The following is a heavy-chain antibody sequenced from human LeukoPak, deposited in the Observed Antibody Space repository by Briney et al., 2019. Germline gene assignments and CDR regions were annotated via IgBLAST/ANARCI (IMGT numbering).Heavy chain of an antibody. J-gene: IGHJ4*02. CDR2: IKSKTDGGAT. Sequence: GGSLRLSCAASGFTFSSYAMSWVRQAPGKGLEWVGRIKSKTDGGATHYAAPVKGRFTISRDDSKNTLYLQMNSLKTEDTAVYYCTTEAYYYDSGAIKYFDYWGQGTLVTVSS. CDR3: TTEAYYYDSGAIKYFDY. V-gene: IGHV3-15*01. CDR1: GFTFSSYA. D-gene: IGHD3-22*01.